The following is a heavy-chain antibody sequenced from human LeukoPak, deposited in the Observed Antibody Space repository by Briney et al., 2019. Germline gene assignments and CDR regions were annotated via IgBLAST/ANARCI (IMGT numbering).Heavy chain of an antibody. V-gene: IGHV3-23*01. D-gene: IGHD6-13*01. J-gene: IGHJ4*02. CDR3: ASSEQQLANY. Sequence: GGSLRLSCAASGFTFSSYAMSWVRQAPGKGLEGVSAISGSGGSTYYADSVKGRFTISRDNSKNTLYLQMNSLRSEDTAVYYCASSEQQLANYWGQGTLVTVSS. CDR2: ISGSGGST. CDR1: GFTFSSYA.